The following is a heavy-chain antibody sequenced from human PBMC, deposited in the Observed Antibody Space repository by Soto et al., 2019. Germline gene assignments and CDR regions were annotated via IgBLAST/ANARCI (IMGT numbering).Heavy chain of an antibody. V-gene: IGHV3-53*01. J-gene: IGHJ5*02. CDR3: ARALPVAKGGFDP. CDR2: IYTAGGT. CDR1: RFTVSNTY. D-gene: IGHD2-2*01. Sequence: VGSLRLSCAASRFTVSNTYMTWVRQPPGKGLECVSVIYTAGGTNYAASVKGRFIISRDNSKNTLYLQMNSLRAEDTAVYYCARALPVAKGGFDPWGQGTLVTVSS.